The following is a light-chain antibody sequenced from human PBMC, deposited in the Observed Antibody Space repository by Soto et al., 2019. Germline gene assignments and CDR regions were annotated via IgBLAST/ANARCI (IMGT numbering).Light chain of an antibody. Sequence: QSVLTQPPSVSGAPGQRITISCTGSSSNIGAGYDVHWYQQLPGTAPKLIIYGNNNRPSGVPDRFSGSRSGTSPSLAITGLQADDEADYYCSSYADSYPYVFGTGTKLTVL. CDR1: SSNIGAGYD. J-gene: IGLJ1*01. CDR2: GNN. V-gene: IGLV1-40*01. CDR3: SSYADSYPYV.